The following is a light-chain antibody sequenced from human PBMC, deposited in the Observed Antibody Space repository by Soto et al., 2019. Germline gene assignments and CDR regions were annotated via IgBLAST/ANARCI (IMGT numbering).Light chain of an antibody. Sequence: IGFAQSTGTLSLSPGGRATLSFRAIQSVSSNLAWYQQKPGQAPRLLIYGASTRATGIPARFSGSGSGTEFTLTISSLQSEDFAVYYCQQYNNWPPEVTFGQGTKVDIK. CDR2: GAS. J-gene: IGKJ1*01. V-gene: IGKV3-15*01. CDR1: QSVSSN. CDR3: QQYNNWPPEVT.